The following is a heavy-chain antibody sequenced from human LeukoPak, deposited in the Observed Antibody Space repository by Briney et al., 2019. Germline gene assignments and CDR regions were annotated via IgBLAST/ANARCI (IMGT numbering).Heavy chain of an antibody. CDR3: ARDTSITMIVVVPGAFDI. CDR1: GFTFSSYG. CDR2: IWYDGSNK. Sequence: PGRSLRLSCAASGFTFSSYGMHWVRQAPGKGLEWVAVIWYDGSNKYYADSVKGRFTISRDNSKNTLYLQMNSLRAEDTAVYYCARDTSITMIVVVPGAFDIWGQGTMVTVSS. V-gene: IGHV3-33*08. D-gene: IGHD3-22*01. J-gene: IGHJ3*02.